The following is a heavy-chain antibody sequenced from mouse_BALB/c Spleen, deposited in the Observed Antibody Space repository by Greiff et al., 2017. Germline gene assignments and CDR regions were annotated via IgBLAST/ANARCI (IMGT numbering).Heavy chain of an antibody. CDR1: GYAFSSSW. CDR2: IYPGDGDT. CDR3: ARRIDYYAMDY. Sequence: QVQLKESGPELVKPGASVKISCKASGYAFSSSWMNWVKQRPGQGLEWIGRIYPGDGDTNYNWKFKGKATLTADKSSSTAYMQLSSLTSVDSAVYFCARRIDYYAMDYWGQGTSVTVSA. J-gene: IGHJ4*01. V-gene: IGHV1-82*01.